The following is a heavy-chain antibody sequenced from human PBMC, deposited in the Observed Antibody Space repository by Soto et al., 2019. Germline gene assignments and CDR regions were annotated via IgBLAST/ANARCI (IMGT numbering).Heavy chain of an antibody. CDR1: GGTCSNYT. V-gene: IGHV1-69*02. CDR3: ASVSGGVHFDF. CDR2: IIPILRMA. J-gene: IGHJ4*02. D-gene: IGHD3-16*01. Sequence: QVQLVQSGAEVKKPGSSVKVSCKASGGTCSNYTIRWVRQAPGQGLEWMGSIIPILRMADYAQKVQGRVTITADKSTGTAYMELSSLRSEDTAVYYWASVSGGVHFDFWGQGTLVTVSS.